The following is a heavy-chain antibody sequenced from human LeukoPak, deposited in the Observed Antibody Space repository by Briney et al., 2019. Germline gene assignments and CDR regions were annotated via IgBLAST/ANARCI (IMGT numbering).Heavy chain of an antibody. J-gene: IGHJ4*02. CDR1: GGSISSSSYY. V-gene: IGHV4-39*07. CDR3: ARVGGTWIDY. D-gene: IGHD1-26*01. Sequence: SETLSLACTVSGGSISSSSYYWGGIRQPPGKGLEWIGSIYYSGSTYYNPSLKSRVTISVDTSKNQFSLKLSSVTAADTAVYYSARVGGTWIDYWGQGTLVTVSS. CDR2: IYYSGST.